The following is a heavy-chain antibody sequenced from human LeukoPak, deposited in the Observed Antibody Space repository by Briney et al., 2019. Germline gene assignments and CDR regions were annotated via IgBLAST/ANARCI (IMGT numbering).Heavy chain of an antibody. CDR2: INHSGST. D-gene: IGHD3-16*01. CDR1: GGSFSGYY. CDR3: ARGGPLGFDP. Sequence: ASETLSLTCAVYGGSFSGYYWSWIREPPGEGLEWIGEINHSGSTNYNPSLKSRVTISVDTSKNQFSLKLSSVTAADTAVYYCARGGPLGFDPWGQGTLVTVSS. V-gene: IGHV4-34*01. J-gene: IGHJ5*02.